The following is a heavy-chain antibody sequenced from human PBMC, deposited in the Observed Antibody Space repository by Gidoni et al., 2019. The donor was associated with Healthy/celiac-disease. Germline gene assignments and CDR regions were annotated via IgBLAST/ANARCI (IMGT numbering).Heavy chain of an antibody. V-gene: IGHV1-69*06. CDR1: GGTFSSYA. CDR3: ARTVAYYDSSGYPYYFDY. D-gene: IGHD3-22*01. CDR2: IIPIFGTA. J-gene: IGHJ4*02. Sequence: QVQLVQSGAEVKKPGSSVKVSCKASGGTFSSYAISWVRQAPGQGLEWMGGIIPIFGTANYAQKFQGRVTITADKSTSTAYMELSSLRSEDTAVYYCARTVAYYDSSGYPYYFDYWGQGTLVTVSS.